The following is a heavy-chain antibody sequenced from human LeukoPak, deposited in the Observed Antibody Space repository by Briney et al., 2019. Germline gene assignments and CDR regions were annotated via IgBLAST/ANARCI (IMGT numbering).Heavy chain of an antibody. V-gene: IGHV3-23*01. J-gene: IGHJ4*02. Sequence: GGSLRLSCAASGFTFSSYSMSWVRQAPGKGLEWVSAISGSGGSTYYADSVKGRFTISRDNSKNTLYLQMNSLRAEDTAVYYCAKDRTYYYDSSGYYFDYWGQGTLVTVSS. CDR2: ISGSGGST. CDR3: AKDRTYYYDSSGYYFDY. D-gene: IGHD3-22*01. CDR1: GFTFSSYS.